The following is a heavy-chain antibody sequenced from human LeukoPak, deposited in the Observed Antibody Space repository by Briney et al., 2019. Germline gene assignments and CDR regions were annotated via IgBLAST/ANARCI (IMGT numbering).Heavy chain of an antibody. CDR2: LYYSGST. CDR3: ASHPTNFDAFDI. V-gene: IGHV4-39*01. D-gene: IGHD5-24*01. Sequence: SETLSLTYTVSGASITSSGYYWGWIRQSPGKGLHWIGSLYYSGSTYYDPSLKSRVTISRDTSKNQFSLKLSSVTAADTAVYFCASHPTNFDAFDIWGQGTMVTVSS. J-gene: IGHJ3*02. CDR1: GASITSSGYY.